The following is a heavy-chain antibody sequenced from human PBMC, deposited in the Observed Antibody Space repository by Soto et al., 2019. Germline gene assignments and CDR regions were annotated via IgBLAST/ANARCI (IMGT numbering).Heavy chain of an antibody. V-gene: IGHV1-18*01. Sequence: QVQLVQSGAEVKKPGASVKVSCKASGYSFTSHRISWARQAPGQGLEWMAWISASNGDTNYAQKFQGRVTVTTDTSTSTGYMELRSLRSEDTAVYYCARMVRGSNIDYYHYMDVWGKGTTVTVSS. CDR2: ISASNGDT. CDR1: GYSFTSHR. J-gene: IGHJ6*03. D-gene: IGHD3-10*01. CDR3: ARMVRGSNIDYYHYMDV.